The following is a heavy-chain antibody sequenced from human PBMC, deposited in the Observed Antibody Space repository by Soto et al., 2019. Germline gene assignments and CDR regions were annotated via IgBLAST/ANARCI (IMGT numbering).Heavy chain of an antibody. J-gene: IGHJ4*02. CDR1: GFGFDSYA. Sequence: EVQLLESRGGLVQVGGSLRLSCVGSGFGFDSYAMSWVRQAPGKGLEWVSGIGSSGGAIVYADSVRGRFIISRDNSRNALYLHMNSLRAGDTAVYYCAKALWFGESSHYFDYWGQGTLVTVSS. CDR2: IGSSGGAI. V-gene: IGHV3-23*01. CDR3: AKALWFGESSHYFDY. D-gene: IGHD3-10*01.